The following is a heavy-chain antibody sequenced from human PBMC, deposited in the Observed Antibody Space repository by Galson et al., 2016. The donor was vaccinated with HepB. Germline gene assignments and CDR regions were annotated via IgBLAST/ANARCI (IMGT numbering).Heavy chain of an antibody. CDR3: ARGRIPYGMDV. Sequence: SLRLSFAASGFSFSNYAMHWVRQAPGRGLEYVSAISADGGSTYHADSVKGRFTISRDNSKNTLYLQMGSLRTEDMAVYYCARGRIPYGMDVWGQGTTVTVSS. J-gene: IGHJ6*02. CDR2: ISADGGST. CDR1: GFSFSNYA. D-gene: IGHD2-15*01. V-gene: IGHV3-64*02.